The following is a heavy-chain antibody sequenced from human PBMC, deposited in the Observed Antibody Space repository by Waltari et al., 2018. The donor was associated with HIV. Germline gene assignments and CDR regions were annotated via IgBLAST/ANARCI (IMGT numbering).Heavy chain of an antibody. D-gene: IGHD2-2*01. CDR3: ARVALPAAIHYGMDA. Sequence: QVQLVQSGAEMKKPGASVKVSCKASGYNFNAYYIHWVRQAPGQGLEWMGRSNPNSAGTNYAQKLQGRVTLTRDTSLNTVYMELSRLRPDDTAVYYCARVALPAAIHYGMDAWGQGTTVTVSS. CDR2: SNPNSAGT. CDR1: GYNFNAYY. V-gene: IGHV1-2*06. J-gene: IGHJ6*02.